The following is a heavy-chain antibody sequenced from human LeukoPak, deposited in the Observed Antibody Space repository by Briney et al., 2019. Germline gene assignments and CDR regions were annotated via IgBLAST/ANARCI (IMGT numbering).Heavy chain of an antibody. V-gene: IGHV1-2*06. CDR2: INPNSGDT. J-gene: IGHJ3*02. CDR3: ARVHGAFDI. Sequence: ASVKVSCKTSGYTFTGYYMHWVRQAPGQGLEWMGRINPNSGDTNYAQKFQGRVTMTRDTSTSTVYMELSSLRSEDTAVYYCARVHGAFDIWGQGTMVTVSS. CDR1: GYTFTGYY.